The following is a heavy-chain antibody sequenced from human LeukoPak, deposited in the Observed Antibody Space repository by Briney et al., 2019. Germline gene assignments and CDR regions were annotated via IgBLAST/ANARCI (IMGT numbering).Heavy chain of an antibody. CDR1: GFTFSSYG. CDR2: IWYDGSNK. D-gene: IGHD3-3*01. CDR3: ARSYYDFWSGPPDAFDI. V-gene: IGHV3-33*01. Sequence: GALRLSCAASGFTFSSYGMHWVRQAPGKGLEWVAVIWYDGSNKYYADSVKGRFTISRDNSKNTLYLQMNSLRAEDTAVYYCARSYYDFWSGPPDAFDIWGQGTMVTVSS. J-gene: IGHJ3*02.